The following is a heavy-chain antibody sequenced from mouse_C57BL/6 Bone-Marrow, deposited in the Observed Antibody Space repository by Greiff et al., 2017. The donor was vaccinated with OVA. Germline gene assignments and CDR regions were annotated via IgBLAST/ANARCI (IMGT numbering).Heavy chain of an antibody. CDR3: ARSDTTVVATRDY. CDR2: INPYNGGT. J-gene: IGHJ2*01. CDR1: GYTFTDYY. D-gene: IGHD1-1*01. Sequence: EVQLQQSGPVLVKPGASVKMSCKASGYTFTDYYMNWVKQSHGKSLEWIGVINPYNGGTSYNQKFKGKATLTVDKSSSTAYMELNSLTSEDSAIYYCARSDTTVVATRDYWGQGTTLTVSS. V-gene: IGHV1-19*01.